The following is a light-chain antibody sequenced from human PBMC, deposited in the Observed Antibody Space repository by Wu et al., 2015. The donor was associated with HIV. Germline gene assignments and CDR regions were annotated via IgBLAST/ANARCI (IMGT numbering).Light chain of an antibody. CDR2: GAS. J-gene: IGKJ2*01. CDR3: QQYGHTPLT. Sequence: VVLKQFPGTLSLSPGERATLSCKASQIVTDNYLAWYLQRPGQPPRLLIYGASNRATGISDRLSGSVSGTNFTLIITTVESEDFGVYYCQQYGHTPLTFGQGT. V-gene: IGKV3-20*01. CDR1: QIVTDNY.